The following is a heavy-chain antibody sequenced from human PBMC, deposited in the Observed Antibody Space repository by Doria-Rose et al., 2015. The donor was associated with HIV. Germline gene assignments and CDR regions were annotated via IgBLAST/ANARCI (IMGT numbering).Heavy chain of an antibody. CDR3: ARIKSSRWYHKYYFDF. CDR1: GVSLSSPGMG. J-gene: IGHJ4*02. Sequence: QVQLVQSGPVLVKPAETLTLTCTVSGVSLSSPGMGVSWIRQPQGKALEWLANIVSDDERAFKTSLKSRLTISRGTSKSQVVLTMTDMDPVDTATYYCARIKSSRWYHKYYFDFWGQGTLVIVSA. V-gene: IGHV2-26*01. D-gene: IGHD6-13*01. CDR2: IVSDDER.